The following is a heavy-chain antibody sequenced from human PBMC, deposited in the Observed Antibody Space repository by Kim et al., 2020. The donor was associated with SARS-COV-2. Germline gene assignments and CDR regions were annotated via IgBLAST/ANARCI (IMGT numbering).Heavy chain of an antibody. CDR2: ITSDGSTT. Sequence: GGSLRLSCAASGFTFSSHWMHWVRQAPGKGLVWVSRITSDGSTTSYADSVKGRFTISRDNAKNTLYLQMNSLRAEDTAVYYCARRQFTSGWYYFDYWGQG. V-gene: IGHV3-74*01. CDR1: GFTFSSHW. D-gene: IGHD6-19*01. J-gene: IGHJ4*02. CDR3: ARRQFTSGWYYFDY.